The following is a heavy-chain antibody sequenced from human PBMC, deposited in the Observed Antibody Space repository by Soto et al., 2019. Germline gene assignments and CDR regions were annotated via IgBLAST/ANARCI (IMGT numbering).Heavy chain of an antibody. CDR3: ARAAYGDCGGMDG. J-gene: IGHJ6*02. CDR1: GYTFTGYY. CDR2: INPNSGGT. D-gene: IGHD2-21*02. Sequence: QVQLVQSGAEVKKPGASVKVSCKASGYTFTGYYMHWVRQAPGQGLEWMGWINPNSGGTNYAQKFQGWVXXPXDXXISTAHMELSRMRSDDTAVYYCARAAYGDCGGMDGWGQGTTVTVSS. V-gene: IGHV1-2*04.